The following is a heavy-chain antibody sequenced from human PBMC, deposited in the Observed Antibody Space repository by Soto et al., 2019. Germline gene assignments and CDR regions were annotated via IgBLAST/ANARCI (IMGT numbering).Heavy chain of an antibody. D-gene: IGHD6-13*01. CDR2: ISSSSSYI. V-gene: IGHV3-21*01. Sequence: GGSLRLSCAASGFTFSSYSMNWVRQAPGKGLEWVSSISSSSSYIYYADSVKGRFTISRDNAKNSLYLQMNSLRAEDTAVYYCARDLDSSSMGGWFDPWGQGTLVTVSS. J-gene: IGHJ5*02. CDR3: ARDLDSSSMGGWFDP. CDR1: GFTFSSYS.